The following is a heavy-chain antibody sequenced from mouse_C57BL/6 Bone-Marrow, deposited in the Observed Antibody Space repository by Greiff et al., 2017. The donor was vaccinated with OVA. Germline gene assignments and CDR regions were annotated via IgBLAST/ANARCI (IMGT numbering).Heavy chain of an antibody. CDR3: AKEDHYYGSSYRYFDV. CDR2: IWRGGST. Sequence: VQVVESGPGLVQPSPSLSITCTVSGFSLTSYGVHWVRQSPGKGLEWLGVIWRGGSTDYNAAFMSRLSITKDNSKSQVFFKMNSLQADDTAIYYCAKEDHYYGSSYRYFDVWGTGTTVTVSS. D-gene: IGHD1-1*01. CDR1: GFSLTSYG. J-gene: IGHJ1*03. V-gene: IGHV2-5*01.